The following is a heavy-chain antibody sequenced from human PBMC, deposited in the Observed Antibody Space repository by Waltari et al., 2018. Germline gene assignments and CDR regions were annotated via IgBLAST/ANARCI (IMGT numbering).Heavy chain of an antibody. J-gene: IGHJ4*02. V-gene: IGHV3-74*01. CDR3: ASAYYDILD. Sequence: EVQLEESGGGLVQPGGSLRLPCAASGFTFSSSWMHWVRQAPGKGLVWVSRINSDGSTISYADSVKGRFTISRDNAKNTLYLQMNSLSAEDTAVYYCASAYYDILDWGQGTLVTVSS. CDR2: INSDGSTI. D-gene: IGHD3-9*01. CDR1: GFTFSSSW.